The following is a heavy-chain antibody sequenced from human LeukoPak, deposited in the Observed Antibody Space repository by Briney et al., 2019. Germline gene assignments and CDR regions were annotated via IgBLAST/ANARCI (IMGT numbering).Heavy chain of an antibody. Sequence: KPSETLSLTCTVSGGSISGSSYYWGWIRQPPGKGLEWIGSIYYSGSTYYNPSLKSRVTISVDTSKNQFSLKLNSVTATDTAVYYCARDIVGSGDSSSPEVDLYYGMDVWGQGTTVAVSS. CDR2: IYYSGST. CDR1: GGSISGSSYY. CDR3: ARDIVGSGDSSSPEVDLYYGMDV. V-gene: IGHV4-39*02. J-gene: IGHJ6*02. D-gene: IGHD6-13*01.